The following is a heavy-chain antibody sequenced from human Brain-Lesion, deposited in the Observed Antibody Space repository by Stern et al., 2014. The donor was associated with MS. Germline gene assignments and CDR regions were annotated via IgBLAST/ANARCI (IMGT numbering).Heavy chain of an antibody. D-gene: IGHD2-2*01. V-gene: IGHV4-61*02. J-gene: IGHJ6*02. Sequence: VQLVESGPGLVKPSQTLSLSCTVSGGSISSGGYYWSWIRQPAGKGLEWIGRIFTSARTTYTPSLKGRFTISIDTSKNQFSLRLNSMTAADTAVYYCARGRVVPGFQYYATDVWGQGTTVIVSS. CDR2: IFTSART. CDR1: GGSISSGGYY. CDR3: ARGRVVPGFQYYATDV.